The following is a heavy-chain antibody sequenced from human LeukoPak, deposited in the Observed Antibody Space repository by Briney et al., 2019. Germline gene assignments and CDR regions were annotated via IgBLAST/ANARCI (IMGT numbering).Heavy chain of an antibody. J-gene: IGHJ4*02. Sequence: GGSLRLSCAASGFTFCSYWMSWVRQAPGKGLEWVANIKQDGSEKYYVDSLKGRFTVSRDNAKNSLYLQINSLRAGDTAVYYCARVGRGNSVGADFWGQGTLITVSS. CDR3: ARVGRGNSVGADF. D-gene: IGHD4-23*01. CDR1: GFTFCSYW. V-gene: IGHV3-7*01. CDR2: IKQDGSEK.